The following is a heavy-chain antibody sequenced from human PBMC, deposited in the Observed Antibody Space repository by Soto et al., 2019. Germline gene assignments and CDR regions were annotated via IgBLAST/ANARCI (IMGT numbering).Heavy chain of an antibody. J-gene: IGHJ6*04. CDR1: GGSISSSNW. CDR2: SYHSGST. V-gene: IGHV4-4*02. CDR3: ARVSGSYYYGLDV. Sequence: QVQLQESGPGLVKPSGTLSLTCAVSGGSISSSNWWSWVRQPPGKGLEWIGGSYHSGSTKYNPSLNPPVPXTXHXXKNQSSLKPSTALAADTAEYYGARVSGSYYYGLDVWGKGTTVTVSS.